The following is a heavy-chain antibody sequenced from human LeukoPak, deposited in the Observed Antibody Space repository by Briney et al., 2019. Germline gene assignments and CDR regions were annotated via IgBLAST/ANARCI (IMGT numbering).Heavy chain of an antibody. CDR3: ASLDLMERGYSYGFYYYGMDV. Sequence: GGSLRLSCAASGFTFSSYAMHWVRQAPGKGLEWVAVISYDGSNKYYADSVKGRFTISRDNSKNTLYLQMNSLRAEDTAVYYCASLDLMERGYSYGFYYYGMDVWGQGTTVTVSS. CDR2: ISYDGSNK. CDR1: GFTFSSYA. V-gene: IGHV3-30-3*01. D-gene: IGHD5-18*01. J-gene: IGHJ6*02.